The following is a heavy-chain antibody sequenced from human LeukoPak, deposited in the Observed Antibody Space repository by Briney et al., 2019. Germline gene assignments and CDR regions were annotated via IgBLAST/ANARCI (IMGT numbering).Heavy chain of an antibody. V-gene: IGHV3-30*18. D-gene: IGHD4-11*01. J-gene: IGHJ5*02. CDR3: AKAGRNYHNWLDP. CDR2: TSSDGTAK. Sequence: GGSLRLSCAASGFTFSSYSMNWVRQAPGKGLEWVAITSSDGTAKFYTDSVEGRFTVSRDNSKNMLYLQMSTLRAEDTAVYYCAKAGRNYHNWLDPWGQGTLVTVSS. CDR1: GFTFSSYS.